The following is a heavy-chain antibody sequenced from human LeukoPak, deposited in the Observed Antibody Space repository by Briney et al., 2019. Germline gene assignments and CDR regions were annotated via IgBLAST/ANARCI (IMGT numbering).Heavy chain of an antibody. CDR2: IYHTGTT. D-gene: IGHD1-26*01. V-gene: IGHV4-59*08. Sequence: SETLSLTCTVSGGSLSPYYWTWIRQPPGKGLEWIGYIYHTGTTRYNPSLNSRVTISVETSKNQFSLRLNSVTAADTAIYYCARLDSGDHGNIPHWGQGTLVTVST. CDR1: GGSLSPYY. J-gene: IGHJ1*01. CDR3: ARLDSGDHGNIPH.